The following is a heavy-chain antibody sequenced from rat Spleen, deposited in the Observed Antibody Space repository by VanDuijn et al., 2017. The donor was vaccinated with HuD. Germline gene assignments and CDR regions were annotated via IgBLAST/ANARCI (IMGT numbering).Heavy chain of an antibody. CDR2: ISYSGST. Sequence: EVQLQESGPGLVKPSQSLSLTCSVTGYSIPSNYWGWIRKFPGNKMEWMGYISYSGSTSYNPSLKSRIPITRDTSKNQFFLQLNSVTTENTATYYCARGLSMSSTNYYYALFAYWGQGTLVTVSS. CDR3: ARGLSMSSTNYYYALFAY. D-gene: IGHD1-6*01. CDR1: GYSIPSNY. J-gene: IGHJ3*01. V-gene: IGHV3-1*01.